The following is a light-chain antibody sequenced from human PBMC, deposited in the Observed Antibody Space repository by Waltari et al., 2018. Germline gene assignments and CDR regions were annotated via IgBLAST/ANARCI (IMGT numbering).Light chain of an antibody. CDR1: SSDVVGYNY. V-gene: IGLV2-14*01. J-gene: IGLJ3*02. Sequence: QSALTQPASVSGSPGQSITISCTGPSSDVVGYNYVSWYQQHPGKAPKLMIYDVSNRPSGVSNRFSGAKSGNTASLTISGLQAEDEADYYCSSYTSSSTLDVFGGGTKLTVL. CDR2: DVS. CDR3: SSYTSSSTLDV.